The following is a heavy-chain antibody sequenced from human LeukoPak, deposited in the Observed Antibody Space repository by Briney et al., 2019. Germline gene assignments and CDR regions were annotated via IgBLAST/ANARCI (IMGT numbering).Heavy chain of an antibody. CDR2: ISAYNGNT. Sequence: VASLKVSCKASGYTFTSYGISWVRQAPGQGLEWMGWISAYNGNTNYAQKLQGRVTMTTDTSTSTAYMELRSLRSDDTAVYYCARLPLYGSGRYAQDYWGQGTLVTVSS. CDR3: ARLPLYGSGRYAQDY. V-gene: IGHV1-18*01. D-gene: IGHD3-10*01. CDR1: GYTFTSYG. J-gene: IGHJ4*02.